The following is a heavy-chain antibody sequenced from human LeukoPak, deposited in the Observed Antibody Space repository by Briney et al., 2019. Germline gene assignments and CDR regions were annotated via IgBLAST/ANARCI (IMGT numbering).Heavy chain of an antibody. CDR1: GASISSSNYY. CDR3: ARDLAGHFGGFYFDY. V-gene: IGHV4-39*07. Sequence: PSETQSLTCTVSGASISSSNYYWGWIRQPPGKGLEWIGTIYYRGSTYYHPSLKSRVTISVDTSKNQFSLKLSSVTAADTALYYCARDLAGHFGGFYFDYWGQGTLVTVSS. D-gene: IGHD2-21*01. J-gene: IGHJ4*02. CDR2: IYYRGST.